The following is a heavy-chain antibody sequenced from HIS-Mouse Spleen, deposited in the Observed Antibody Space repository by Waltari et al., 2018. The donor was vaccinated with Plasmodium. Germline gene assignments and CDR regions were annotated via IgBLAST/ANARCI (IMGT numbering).Heavy chain of an antibody. D-gene: IGHD6-13*01. CDR3: ASSWYWYFDL. Sequence: EVQLVESGAGLVQPGGSLGFPCAAPVSTFISYGMSWVRQAPGKGLEWVANIKQDGSEKDYVESVKGRFTISRDNAKNSLYLQMNSLRAEDTAVYYCASSWYWYFDLWGRGTLVTVSS. CDR1: VSTFISYG. CDR2: IKQDGSEK. J-gene: IGHJ2*01. V-gene: IGHV3-7*01.